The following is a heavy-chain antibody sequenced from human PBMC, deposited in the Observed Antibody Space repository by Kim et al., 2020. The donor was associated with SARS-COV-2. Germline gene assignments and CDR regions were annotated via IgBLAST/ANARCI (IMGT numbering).Heavy chain of an antibody. Sequence: SETLSLTCTVSGDSLGSGNYYWTWIRQHPGKGLEWIGYIYHTGSTHYTPSLKSRLSISLDTSKNQFSLRLNSVTAADTAIYYCARDLWSPHYFDLWGRGTLVAVSS. CDR2: IYHTGST. CDR3: ARDLWSPHYFDL. D-gene: IGHD2-8*02. J-gene: IGHJ2*01. V-gene: IGHV4-31*03. CDR1: GDSLGSGNYY.